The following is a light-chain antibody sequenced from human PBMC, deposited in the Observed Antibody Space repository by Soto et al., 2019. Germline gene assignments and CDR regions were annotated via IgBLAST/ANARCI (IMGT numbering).Light chain of an antibody. V-gene: IGKV4-1*01. Sequence: DIVMTQSPDSLAVSLGERATINCKSSQSVLYSPNNKNYLAWYQQKPGQPPKLLVYWASTRESGVPDRFSGSGSETDFTLTINSLPAEDVAVYYCQQYINAPQTFGQGTKVEIK. CDR3: QQYINAPQT. CDR1: QSVLYSPNNKNY. J-gene: IGKJ1*01. CDR2: WAS.